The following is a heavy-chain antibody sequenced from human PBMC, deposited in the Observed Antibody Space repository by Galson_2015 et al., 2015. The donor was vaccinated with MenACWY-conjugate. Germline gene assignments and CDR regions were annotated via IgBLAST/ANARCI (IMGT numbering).Heavy chain of an antibody. CDR1: GFTFSSYW. CDR2: IKKDGSEE. Sequence: SLRLSCAAAGFTFSSYWMSWVRQAPGKGLEWVASIKKDGSEEYYVGSVKGRFTISRDNARSSLYLQLNSLRAEDTAVYYCATLNYFAIDVWGQGTPVAVSS. V-gene: IGHV3-7*03. CDR3: ATLNYFAIDV. J-gene: IGHJ6*02.